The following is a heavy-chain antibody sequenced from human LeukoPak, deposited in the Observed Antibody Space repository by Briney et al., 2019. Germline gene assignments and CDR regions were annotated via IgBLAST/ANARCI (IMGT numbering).Heavy chain of an antibody. V-gene: IGHV3-23*01. Sequence: GGSLRLSCAASGFTFNNYALNWVRQPPGKGLDWVSSISGGGETTSYADSVKGRFTISRDNSQNTLYLQMNSLRAEDTAVYYCARDYADYVGYFFFDYWGQGTLVTVSS. CDR1: GFTFNNYA. J-gene: IGHJ4*02. CDR2: ISGGGETT. CDR3: ARDYADYVGYFFFDY. D-gene: IGHD4-17*01.